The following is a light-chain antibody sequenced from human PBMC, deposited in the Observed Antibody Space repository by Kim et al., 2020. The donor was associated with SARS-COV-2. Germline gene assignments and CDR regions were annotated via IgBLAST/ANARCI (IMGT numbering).Light chain of an antibody. Sequence: SYELTQPPSVSVAPGKTARITCGGNNIGSKSVHWYQQKPGQAPVLVIYYDSDRPSGIPERFSGSNSGNTATLTISRVEAGDEAAYYCPVWDSSSDHVVFG. V-gene: IGLV3-21*04. CDR1: NIGSKS. J-gene: IGLJ2*01. CDR2: YDS. CDR3: PVWDSSSDHVV.